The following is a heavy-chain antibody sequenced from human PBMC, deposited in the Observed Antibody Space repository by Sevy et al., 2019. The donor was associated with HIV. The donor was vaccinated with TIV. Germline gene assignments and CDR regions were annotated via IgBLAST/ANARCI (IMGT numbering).Heavy chain of an antibody. CDR2: MNPNSGNT. CDR3: ARGGYSSSSVDWEGYYGMDV. Sequence: ASVKVSCNASGYTFTSYDINWVRQATGQGLEWMGWMNPNSGNTGYAQKFQGRVTMTRNTSISTAYMELSSLRSEDTAVYYCARGGYSSSSVDWEGYYGMDVWGQGTTVTVSS. J-gene: IGHJ6*02. CDR1: GYTFTSYD. V-gene: IGHV1-8*01. D-gene: IGHD6-6*01.